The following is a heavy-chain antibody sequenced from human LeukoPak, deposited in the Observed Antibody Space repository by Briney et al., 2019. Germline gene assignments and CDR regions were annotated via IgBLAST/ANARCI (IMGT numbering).Heavy chain of an antibody. J-gene: IGHJ4*02. D-gene: IGHD6-13*01. CDR3: AIGYSSKYG. Sequence: ASVKVSCKASGYTFTSYDINWVRQATGQGLEWMGWINPNSGGTNYAQKFQGRVTMTRDTSISTAYMELSRLRSDDTAVYYCAIGYSSKYGWGQGTLVTVSS. CDR2: INPNSGGT. CDR1: GYTFTSYD. V-gene: IGHV1-2*02.